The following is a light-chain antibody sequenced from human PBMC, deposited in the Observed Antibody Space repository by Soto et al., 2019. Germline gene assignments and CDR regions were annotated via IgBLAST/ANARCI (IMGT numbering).Light chain of an antibody. V-gene: IGKV3-20*01. CDR3: QQYGSSPPS. Sequence: EIVLTQSPGTLSLSAGERATVSCRASQSVSSSYLAWYQQKPGQAPRLLIYGASSRATGIPDRFSGSGSGTDSTLTISRLEPEYFAVYYCQQYGSSPPSFGQGTRLEIK. CDR2: GAS. J-gene: IGKJ5*01. CDR1: QSVSSSY.